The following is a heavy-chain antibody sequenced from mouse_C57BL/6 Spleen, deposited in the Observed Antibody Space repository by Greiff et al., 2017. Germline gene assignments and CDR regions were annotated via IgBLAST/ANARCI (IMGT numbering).Heavy chain of an antibody. CDR2: ISDGGSYT. Sequence: EVQLKESGGGLVKPGGSLKLSCAASGFTFSSYAMSWVRQTPEKRLEWVATISDGGSYTYYPDNVKGRFTISRDNAKNNLYLQMSHLKSEDTAMYYCARDKATVAPMDYWGQGTSVTVSS. V-gene: IGHV5-4*01. CDR3: ARDKATVAPMDY. D-gene: IGHD1-1*01. J-gene: IGHJ4*01. CDR1: GFTFSSYA.